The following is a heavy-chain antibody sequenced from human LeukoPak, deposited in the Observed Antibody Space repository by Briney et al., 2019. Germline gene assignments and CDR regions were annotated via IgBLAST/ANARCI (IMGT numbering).Heavy chain of an antibody. Sequence: PGASLRLSCAASGFTFSSYALSWVRPAPGKGVEWGSAICGSGGSTYYADPVKGRFTISRDNSKNTLYLQMNSLRAEDTAVYYCAKSRGYCSGGSCYAARTGFLYYYYGMDAWGQGTTVTVSS. J-gene: IGHJ6*02. V-gene: IGHV3-23*01. CDR2: ICGSGGST. CDR1: GFTFSSYA. CDR3: AKSRGYCSGGSCYAARTGFLYYYYGMDA. D-gene: IGHD2-15*01.